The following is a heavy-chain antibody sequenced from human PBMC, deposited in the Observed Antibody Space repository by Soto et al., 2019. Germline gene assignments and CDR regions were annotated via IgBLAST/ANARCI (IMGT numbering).Heavy chain of an antibody. V-gene: IGHV3-11*05. Sequence: GGSLRLSCAASGFTFSDYYMSWIRQAPWKGLEWVSYISSSSSYTNYADSVKGRFTISRDNAKNSLYLQMNSLRAEDTAVYYCARVGRDCSGGSCFSMDVWGQGTTVTVSS. J-gene: IGHJ6*01. CDR2: ISSSSSYT. CDR3: ARVGRDCSGGSCFSMDV. CDR1: GFTFSDYY. D-gene: IGHD2-15*01.